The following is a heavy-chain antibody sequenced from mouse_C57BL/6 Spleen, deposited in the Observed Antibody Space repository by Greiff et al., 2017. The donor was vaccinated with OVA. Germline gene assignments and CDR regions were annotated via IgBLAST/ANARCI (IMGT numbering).Heavy chain of an antibody. J-gene: IGHJ1*03. V-gene: IGHV1-80*01. CDR2: IYPGDGDT. CDR1: GYAFSSYW. D-gene: IGHD2-4*01. CDR3: ARYYYDRYFDV. Sequence: QVTLKVSGAELVKPGASVKISCKASGYAFSSYWMNWVKQRPGKGLEWIGQIYPGDGDTNYNGKFKGKATLTADKSSSTAYMQLSSLTSEDSAVYFCARYYYDRYFDVWGTGTTVTVSS.